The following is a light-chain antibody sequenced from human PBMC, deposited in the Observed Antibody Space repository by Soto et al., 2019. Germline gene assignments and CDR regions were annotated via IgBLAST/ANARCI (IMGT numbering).Light chain of an antibody. CDR3: QQYNNWLPA. J-gene: IGKJ4*01. CDR2: GAS. CDR1: QSVNNN. Sequence: EIVMTQSPATLSVSPGERATLSCRASQSVNNNLAWYQQKPGQAPRLLIYGASTRATGIPARFSGSGSGTEFTLIISSLQSEDFAVYYCQQYNNWLPAFGGGTKVEIK. V-gene: IGKV3D-15*01.